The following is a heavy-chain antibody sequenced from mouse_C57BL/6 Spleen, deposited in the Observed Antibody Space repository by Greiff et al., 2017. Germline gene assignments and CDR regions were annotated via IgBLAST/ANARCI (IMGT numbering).Heavy chain of an antibody. CDR3: ARKRDGYDGYYFDY. V-gene: IGHV1-52*01. CDR2: IDPSDSET. J-gene: IGHJ2*01. Sequence: VQLQQPGAELVRPGSSVKLSCKASGYTFTSYWMHWVKQRPIQGLEWIGNIDPSDSETNYNQKFKDKATLTVEKSYSTDYMQSSSLTFEDSAVYYCARKRDGYDGYYFDYWSQGTTLTVSS. CDR1: GYTFTSYW. D-gene: IGHD2-2*01.